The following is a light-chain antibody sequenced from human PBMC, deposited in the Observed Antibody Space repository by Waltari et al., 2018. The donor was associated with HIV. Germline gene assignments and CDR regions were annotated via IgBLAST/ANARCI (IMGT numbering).Light chain of an antibody. V-gene: IGKV3-11*01. CDR2: DAS. CDR3: QQRSNWI. Sequence: EIVLTQSPATLSLSPGERATLSCRASQSVSIYLAWYQQKPGQAPRLLIYDASNRATGIPARFSGSGSGTDFTLTISSLEPEDFAVYYCQQRSNWIFGQGTRLEIK. CDR1: QSVSIY. J-gene: IGKJ5*01.